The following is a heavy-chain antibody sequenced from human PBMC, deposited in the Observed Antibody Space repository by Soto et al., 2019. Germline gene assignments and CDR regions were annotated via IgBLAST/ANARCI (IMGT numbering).Heavy chain of an antibody. CDR1: GFTLSDHY. D-gene: IGHD2-8*02. CDR3: TRNVEYAMDV. Sequence: EVQLVESGGGLVQPGGSLRLSCEASGFTLSDHYMDWVGQAPGKGLEWVGRTRDKARSYTTEYAASVKGRFTISRDDSWNSLTLQMNSLKTEDTAVYYCTRNVEYAMDVWGKGTTVTVSS. CDR2: TRDKARSYTT. J-gene: IGHJ6*04. V-gene: IGHV3-72*01.